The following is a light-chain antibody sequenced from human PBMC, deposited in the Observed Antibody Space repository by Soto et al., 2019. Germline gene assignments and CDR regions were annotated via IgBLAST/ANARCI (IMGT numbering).Light chain of an antibody. Sequence: QAVVTQPPSVSGAPGQRVTISCTGNRSNIGAGFDVHWYQQLPGTAPKLLIYANRNRPSGVPDRFSGSKSGTSASLAITGLQAEDEADYYCQSYDSGLSGRVFGGGTKLTGL. V-gene: IGLV1-40*01. CDR1: RSNIGAGFD. J-gene: IGLJ3*02. CDR2: ANR. CDR3: QSYDSGLSGRV.